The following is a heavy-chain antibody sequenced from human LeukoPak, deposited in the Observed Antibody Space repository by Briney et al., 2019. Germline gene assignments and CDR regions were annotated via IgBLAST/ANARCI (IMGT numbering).Heavy chain of an antibody. CDR3: ATGNIVVVVAATGNDAFDI. Sequence: ASVKISCKVSGYTFTDYYMHWVQQAPGKGLEWMGLVDPEDGETIYAENFQGRVTITPDTSTDTAYMELSSLRSEDTAVYYCATGNIVVVVAATGNDAFDIWGQGTMVTVSS. CDR1: GYTFTDYY. J-gene: IGHJ3*02. D-gene: IGHD2-15*01. CDR2: VDPEDGET. V-gene: IGHV1-69-2*01.